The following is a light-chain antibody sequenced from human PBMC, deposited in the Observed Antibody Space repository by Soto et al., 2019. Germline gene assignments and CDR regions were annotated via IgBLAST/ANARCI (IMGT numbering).Light chain of an antibody. CDR1: SSNVGNNA. J-gene: IGLJ2*01. CDR2: YDN. CDR3: AVWDDSLNGPV. Sequence: QSVLTQPPSVSEAPRQRVTISCSGSSSNVGNNAVNWYQQHPGKAPKLLIYYDNMLPSGVSDRFSGSKSGTSASLAISGLQSEDEADYYCAVWDDSLNGPVFGGGTKLTVL. V-gene: IGLV1-36*01.